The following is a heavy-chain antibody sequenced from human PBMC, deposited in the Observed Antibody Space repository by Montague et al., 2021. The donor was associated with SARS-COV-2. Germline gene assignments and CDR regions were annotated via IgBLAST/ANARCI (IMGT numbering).Heavy chain of an antibody. CDR1: GASISTGIYY. CDR3: ARFGSGTLEFDL. J-gene: IGHJ4*02. Sequence: TLSLTCTVSGASISTGIYYWSWIRQPAGKGLEWIGRIRTTAHTDYNSSLERRVFLSVDTSTNQFSLSLTSVTAADTAVYFCARFGSGTLEFDLWGQGTLVTVSS. V-gene: IGHV4-61*02. D-gene: IGHD1-26*01. CDR2: IRTTAHT.